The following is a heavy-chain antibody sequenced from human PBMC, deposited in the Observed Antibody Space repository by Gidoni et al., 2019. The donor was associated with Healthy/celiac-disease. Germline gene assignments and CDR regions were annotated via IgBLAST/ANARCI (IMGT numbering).Heavy chain of an antibody. CDR1: VGSISSGGYY. V-gene: IGHV4-31*03. D-gene: IGHD5-12*01. CDR3: AAGRDGYNLDY. CDR2: IYYSGST. Sequence: QVQLQESGPGLVQPSQTLSLTCTFPVGSISSGGYYWSWIRQHPGKGLEWIGYIYYSGSTYYNPSLKSRVIISVDTSKNQFSLKLSSVTAADTAVYYCAAGRDGYNLDYWGQGTLVTVSS. J-gene: IGHJ4*02.